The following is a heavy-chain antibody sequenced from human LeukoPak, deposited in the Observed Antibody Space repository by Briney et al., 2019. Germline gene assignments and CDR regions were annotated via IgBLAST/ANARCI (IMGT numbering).Heavy chain of an antibody. CDR2: IYTSGST. CDR3: ARNPYSKPGYFDY. Sequence: SETLSLTCTVSGGSISSYYWSWIRQPPGKGLEWIGYIYTSGSTNYNPSLKSRVTISVDTSKNQFSLKLSSVTAAHTDVYYCARNPYSKPGYFDYWGQGTLVTVSS. D-gene: IGHD2-21*01. V-gene: IGHV4-4*09. CDR1: GGSISSYY. J-gene: IGHJ4*02.